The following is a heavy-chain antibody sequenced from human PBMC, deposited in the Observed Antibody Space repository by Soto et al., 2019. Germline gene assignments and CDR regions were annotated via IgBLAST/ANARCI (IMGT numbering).Heavy chain of an antibody. V-gene: IGHV1-18*01. CDR1: GYILTSYG. D-gene: IGHD3-3*02. Sequence: QVQLVQSGTEVKTPGASVKVSCKPSGYILTSYGICWVRQAPGQGLEWMGWISGYNGNTNYAQNFQGRVTITTDTSTSTAYLELRSLRPDDTAVYYCARSHSFLRADWFDPWGQGTLVTVSS. J-gene: IGHJ5*02. CDR3: ARSHSFLRADWFDP. CDR2: ISGYNGNT.